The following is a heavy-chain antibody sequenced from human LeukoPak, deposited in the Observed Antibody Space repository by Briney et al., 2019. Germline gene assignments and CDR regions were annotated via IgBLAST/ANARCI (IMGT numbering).Heavy chain of an antibody. CDR3: ARSAIAAAGWYFDY. V-gene: IGHV4-39*07. D-gene: IGHD6-13*01. CDR1: GGSISSSSYY. J-gene: IGHJ4*02. Sequence: SETLSLTCTVSGGSISSSSYYWGWIRQPPGKGLEWIGNIYYSGSTYYNPSLKSRVTISVDTSKSQFSLKVRSVTAADTAVYYCARSAIAAAGWYFDYWGQGTLVTVPS. CDR2: IYYSGST.